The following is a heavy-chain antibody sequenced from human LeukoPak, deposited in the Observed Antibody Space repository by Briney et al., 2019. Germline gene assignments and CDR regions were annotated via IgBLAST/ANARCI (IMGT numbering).Heavy chain of an antibody. Sequence: GGSLRLSCAASGFTFSNSGMHWVRQAPGKGLEWVAFIRYDGSNKYYADSVKGRVTISRDNSKNTLYLQMDSLRAEDTAVYYCAKDSTHYRVWDDYDSAGLTYWGQGTLVTVSS. CDR2: IRYDGSNK. V-gene: IGHV3-30*02. CDR1: GFTFSNSG. D-gene: IGHD3-22*01. J-gene: IGHJ4*02. CDR3: AKDSTHYRVWDDYDSAGLTY.